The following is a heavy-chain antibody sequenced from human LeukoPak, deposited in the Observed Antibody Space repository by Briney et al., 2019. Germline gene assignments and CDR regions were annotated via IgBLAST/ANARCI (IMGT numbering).Heavy chain of an antibody. CDR1: GFTFSSYW. V-gene: IGHV3-7*01. J-gene: IGHJ3*02. CDR2: IKQDGSEK. CDR3: ARDPSIDAFDI. Sequence: GGSLRLSCAASGFTFSSYWMSWVRQAPGKGLEWVANIKQDGSEKYYVDSVKGRFTISRDNAKNSLDLQMNSLRAEDTAVYYCARDPSIDAFDIWGQGTMVTVSS.